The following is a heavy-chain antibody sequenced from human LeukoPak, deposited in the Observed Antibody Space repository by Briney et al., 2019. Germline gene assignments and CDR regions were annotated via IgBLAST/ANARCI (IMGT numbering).Heavy chain of an antibody. CDR3: ATEMTVTKSRVFPYYYYGMDV. J-gene: IGHJ6*02. D-gene: IGHD4-17*01. CDR1: GYTLTELS. CDR2: FDPEDGET. V-gene: IGHV1-24*01. Sequence: ASVKVSCKVSGYTLTELSMHWVRQAPGKGLEWMGGFDPEDGETIYAQKFQGRVTMTEDTSTDTAYMELSSLRSEDTAVYYCATEMTVTKSRVFPYYYYGMDVWGQGTTVTVSS.